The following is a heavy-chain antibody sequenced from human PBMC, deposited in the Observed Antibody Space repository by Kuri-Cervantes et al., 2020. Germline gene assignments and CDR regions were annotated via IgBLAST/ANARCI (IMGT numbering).Heavy chain of an antibody. J-gene: IGHJ4*02. D-gene: IGHD5-18*01. CDR1: GFTFSDYY. CDR3: TRLAILNSAWAYDY. CDR2: IKQDGSEE. Sequence: GESLKISCAASGFTFSDYYMSWIRQAPGKGPEWVANIKQDGSEENYVDSVKGRFTISRDNAENSLYLQMNSVRAEDTAIYYCTRLAILNSAWAYDYWGQGALVTVSS. V-gene: IGHV3-7*01.